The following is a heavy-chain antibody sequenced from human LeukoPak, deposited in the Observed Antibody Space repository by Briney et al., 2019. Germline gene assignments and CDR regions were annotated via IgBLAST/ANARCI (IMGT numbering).Heavy chain of an antibody. Sequence: SETLSLTCTVSGGSISSGDYYWSWIRQPPGKGLEWIGYIYYSGSTNYNPSLKSRVTISIDTSKNQFSLRLSSVTAADTAVYYCARGAAGYSYGWGQGTLVTVSS. J-gene: IGHJ4*02. CDR2: IYYSGST. CDR3: ARGAAGYSYG. D-gene: IGHD5-18*01. V-gene: IGHV4-61*08. CDR1: GGSISSGDYY.